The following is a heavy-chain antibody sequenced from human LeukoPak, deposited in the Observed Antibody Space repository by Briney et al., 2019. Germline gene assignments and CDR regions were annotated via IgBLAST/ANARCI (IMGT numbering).Heavy chain of an antibody. CDR3: ASSLAYCGGDCSPPDY. Sequence: ACVKVSCKASGYTFTSYYMHWVRQAPGQGLEWMGILNPSGGSTSYAQKFQGRVTMTRDTSTSTVYMELSSLRSEDTAVYYCASSLAYCGGDCSPPDYWGQGTLVTVSS. J-gene: IGHJ4*02. CDR1: GYTFTSYY. CDR2: LNPSGGST. V-gene: IGHV1-46*01. D-gene: IGHD2-21*02.